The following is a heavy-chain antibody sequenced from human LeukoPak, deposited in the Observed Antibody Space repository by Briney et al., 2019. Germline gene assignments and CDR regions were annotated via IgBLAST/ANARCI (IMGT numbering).Heavy chain of an antibody. D-gene: IGHD1-26*01. V-gene: IGHV3-30*04. Sequence: GRSLRLSCAASGFTFSSYAMHWVRQAPGKGLEWVAVISYDGSNKYYADSVKGRFTISRDNSKNTLYLQMNSLRAEGTAVYYCAKVAYSGRYYGGEDYWGQGTLVTVSS. J-gene: IGHJ4*02. CDR2: ISYDGSNK. CDR3: AKVAYSGRYYGGEDY. CDR1: GFTFSSYA.